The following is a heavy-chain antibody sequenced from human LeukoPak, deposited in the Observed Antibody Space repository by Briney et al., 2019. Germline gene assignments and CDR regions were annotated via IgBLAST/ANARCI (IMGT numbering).Heavy chain of an antibody. J-gene: IGHJ3*02. CDR3: ARDEGGAPFDI. Sequence: GGSLRLSCAASGFTFSNYAMNWVRQAPGKGLEWVSGISGNGYGDYADSVKGRFTISRDNSKNTLFLQMSSLRAEDTALYYCARDEGGAPFDIWGQGTMVTVSS. CDR2: ISGNGYG. CDR1: GFTFSNYA. V-gene: IGHV3-23*01. D-gene: IGHD3-10*01.